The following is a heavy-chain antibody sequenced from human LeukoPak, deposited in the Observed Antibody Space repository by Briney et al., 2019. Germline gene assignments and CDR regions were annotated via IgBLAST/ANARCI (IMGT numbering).Heavy chain of an antibody. CDR2: MNTNSGNT. D-gene: IGHD6-13*01. Sequence: ASVKVSCKSSGYTFTNYDINWVGQAGGQGGEGMGWMNTNSGNTGYAQKFRGRGTINSHTAIKKAYMELRGLRSEDTAVYYCARGGASAAARRFDPWGQGTLVTVSS. V-gene: IGHV1-8*03. CDR1: GYTFTNYD. CDR3: ARGGASAAARRFDP. J-gene: IGHJ5*02.